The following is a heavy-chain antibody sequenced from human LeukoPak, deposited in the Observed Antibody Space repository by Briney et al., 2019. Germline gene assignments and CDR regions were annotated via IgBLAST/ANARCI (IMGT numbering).Heavy chain of an antibody. CDR3: ARDSRVNYGSGSSYGMDV. V-gene: IGHV3-13*01. CDR1: GFTFSSYD. D-gene: IGHD3-10*01. Sequence: GGSLRVSCAASGFTFSSYDMHWVRQARGKGLEWVSAIGTAGDTYYPGSVKGRFTISRENAKNSLYLQMNSLRAGDTAVYYCARDSRVNYGSGSSYGMDVWGQGTTVTVSS. CDR2: IGTAGDT. J-gene: IGHJ6*02.